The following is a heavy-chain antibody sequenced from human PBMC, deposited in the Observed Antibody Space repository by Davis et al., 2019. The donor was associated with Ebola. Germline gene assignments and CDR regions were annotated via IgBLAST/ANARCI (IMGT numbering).Heavy chain of an antibody. CDR2: IGSDGINK. CDR3: ARKEGGPHPFDY. CDR1: GFSFTTFS. V-gene: IGHV3-23*01. Sequence: GESLKISCAASGFSFTTFSMGWVRQTPGRGLEWVSAIGSDGINKEYADSVKGRFTISRDNSKNTVDMQMSNLRVEDTALYYCARKEGGPHPFDYWGQGTLVTVSS. D-gene: IGHD3-16*01. J-gene: IGHJ4*02.